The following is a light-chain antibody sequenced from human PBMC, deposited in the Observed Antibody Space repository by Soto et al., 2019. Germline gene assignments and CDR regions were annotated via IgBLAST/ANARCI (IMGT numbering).Light chain of an antibody. CDR3: QQYNSYMRT. J-gene: IGKJ1*01. Sequence: DIQITQSPSTLSASVGDRVSITCRASQGISRWLAWYQQRPGKAPKLLIYDASTLHSGVSSRFSGSGSGTEFTLTISSLQPNDSATYYCQQYNSYMRTFGQGTKVDI. CDR1: QGISRW. V-gene: IGKV1-5*01. CDR2: DAS.